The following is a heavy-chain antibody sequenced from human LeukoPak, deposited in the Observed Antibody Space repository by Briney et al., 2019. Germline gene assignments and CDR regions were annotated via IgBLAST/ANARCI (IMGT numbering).Heavy chain of an antibody. V-gene: IGHV4-4*02. CDR2: MYLSGTT. CDR1: GDSINSLDL. CDR3: AGLVGRYSSGLYYYYFDY. J-gene: IGHJ4*02. D-gene: IGHD3-22*01. Sequence: PSGTLSLTCTVSGDSINSLDLWGWVRRPPGKGLEWIGEMYLSGTTHSNPSVKSRVTISIDKSKNQFFLNLSSVTAADTAVYYCAGLVGRYSSGLYYYYFDYWGQGTLVTVSS.